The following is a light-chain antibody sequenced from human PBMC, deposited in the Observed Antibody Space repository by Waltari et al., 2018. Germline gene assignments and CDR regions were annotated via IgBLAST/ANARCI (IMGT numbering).Light chain of an antibody. Sequence: EIVLTQSPGTLSLSPGERATLSCRASPSVNNYLAWFQQKPGQAPRLLIHGASSRATGIPDRISGSGSGTDFTLTISGLEPQDFAVYYCQKYSSSPLTFGPGTKVDIK. V-gene: IGKV3-20*01. CDR3: QKYSSSPLT. J-gene: IGKJ3*01. CDR1: PSVNNY. CDR2: GAS.